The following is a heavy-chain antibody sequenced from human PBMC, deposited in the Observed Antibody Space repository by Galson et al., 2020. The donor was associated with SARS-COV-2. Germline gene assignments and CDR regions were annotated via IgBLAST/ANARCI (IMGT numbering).Heavy chain of an antibody. CDR2: IYSGGST. V-gene: IGHV3-66*01. J-gene: IGHJ4*02. CDR3: ARDYGDYYFDY. D-gene: IGHD4-17*01. CDR1: GFTVSSNY. Sequence: GESLKISCAASGFTVSSNYMSWVRQAPGKGLEWVSVIYSGGSTYYADSVKGRFTIPSDKSKNTLYLQMNSLRAEDTAVYYCARDYGDYYFDYWGQGTLVTVSS.